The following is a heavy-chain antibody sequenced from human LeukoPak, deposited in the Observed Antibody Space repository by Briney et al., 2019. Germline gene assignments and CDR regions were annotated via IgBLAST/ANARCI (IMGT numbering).Heavy chain of an antibody. CDR3: ARVYIYDSSIPFDY. CDR2: INPNSGGT. Sequence: ASVKVSCKASGYTFTGYYIHWVRQAPGQGLEWMGWINPNSGGTNYAQRFQGRVTMTRDTSFSTAYMELSSLRSDDTAAYYCARVYIYDSSIPFDYWGQGTLVTVSS. CDR1: GYTFTGYY. V-gene: IGHV1-2*02. J-gene: IGHJ4*02. D-gene: IGHD3-22*01.